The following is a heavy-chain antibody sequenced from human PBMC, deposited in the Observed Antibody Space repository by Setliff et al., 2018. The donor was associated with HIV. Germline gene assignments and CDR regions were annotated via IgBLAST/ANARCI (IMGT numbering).Heavy chain of an antibody. D-gene: IGHD3-3*02. CDR1: GYSFTNYW. CDR2: IYPGNSET. CDR3: ARLGGSFGIPHFDF. V-gene: IGHV5-51*01. J-gene: IGHJ4*02. Sequence: GESLKISCKGFGYSFTNYWIGWVRQMPGKGLEWMAIIYPGNSETTYSPSFQGLVTISADRSTNTAYLRWSDVKASDSGIYFCARLGGSFGIPHFDFWGQGTPVTVSS.